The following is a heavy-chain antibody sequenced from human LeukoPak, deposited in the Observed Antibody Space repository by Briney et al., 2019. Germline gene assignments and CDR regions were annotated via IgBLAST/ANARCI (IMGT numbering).Heavy chain of an antibody. CDR1: GFTFSSYW. CDR3: AREWPAAAAGPFDY. D-gene: IGHD6-13*01. Sequence: GGSLRLSCAASGFTFSSYWMSWVRQAPGKGLEWVAVISYDGSNKYYADSVKGRFTISRDNSKNTLYLQMNSLRGEDTAVYYCAREWPAAAAGPFDYGGQGTLVTVS. J-gene: IGHJ4*02. V-gene: IGHV3-30-3*01. CDR2: ISYDGSNK.